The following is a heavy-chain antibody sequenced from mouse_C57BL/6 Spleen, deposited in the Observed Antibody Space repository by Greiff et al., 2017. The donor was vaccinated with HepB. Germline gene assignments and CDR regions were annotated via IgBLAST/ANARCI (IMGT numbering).Heavy chain of an antibody. CDR2: INPSTGGT. Sequence: EVQLQQSGPELVKPGASVKISCKASGYSFTGYYMNWVKQSPEKSLEWIGEINPSTGGTTYNQKFKAKATLTVDKSSSTAYMQLKSLTSEDSAVYYCARSFTTVVATDAMDYWGQGTSVTVSS. J-gene: IGHJ4*01. V-gene: IGHV1-42*01. CDR1: GYSFTGYY. CDR3: ARSFTTVVATDAMDY. D-gene: IGHD1-1*01.